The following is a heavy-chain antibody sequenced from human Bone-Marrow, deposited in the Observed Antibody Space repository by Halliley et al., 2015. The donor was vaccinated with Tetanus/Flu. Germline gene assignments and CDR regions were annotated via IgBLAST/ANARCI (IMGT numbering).Heavy chain of an antibody. J-gene: IGHJ4*02. D-gene: IGHD1-26*01. CDR2: IGPSYSYI. CDR3: ARHGPTQRVGATADH. V-gene: IGHV5-10-1*01. Sequence: GRIGPSYSYIDYSPSLEGHVTISADQSINTAYLQWHSVKASDTAKYFCARHGPTQRVGATADHWGQGTLVTVSS.